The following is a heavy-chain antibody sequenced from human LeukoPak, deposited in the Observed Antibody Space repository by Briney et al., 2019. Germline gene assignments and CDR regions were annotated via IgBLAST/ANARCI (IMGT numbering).Heavy chain of an antibody. CDR2: IIPILGIA. D-gene: IGHD3-22*01. CDR1: GGTFSSYA. Sequence: SVKLSCKASGGTFSSYAISWVRHAPGQGLEWMGRIIPILGIANYAQKFQGRVTITADKSTSTAYMELSSLRSEDTAVFYCARTLRGYYYDSSGYLVFDYWGQGTLVTVSS. CDR3: ARTLRGYYYDSSGYLVFDY. V-gene: IGHV1-69*04. J-gene: IGHJ4*02.